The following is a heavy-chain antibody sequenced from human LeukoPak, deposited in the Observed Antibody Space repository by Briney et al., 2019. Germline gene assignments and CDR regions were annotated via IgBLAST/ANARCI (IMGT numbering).Heavy chain of an antibody. D-gene: IGHD2-2*01. CDR3: ARDQYPDY. J-gene: IGHJ4*02. CDR2: ISRGGNSI. CDR1: GFTFSDYY. V-gene: IGHV3-11*01. Sequence: PGGSLRLSCAASGFTFSDYYMSWLRQAPGKGLEWVSSISRGGNSIYYADSVKGRFTISRDNAKNSLYLQMNSLRAEDTAVYYCARDQYPDYRGQGTLVTVSS.